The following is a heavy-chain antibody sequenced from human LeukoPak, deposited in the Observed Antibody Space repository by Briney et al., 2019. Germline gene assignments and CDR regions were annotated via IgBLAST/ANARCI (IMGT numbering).Heavy chain of an antibody. CDR2: IIPIFGTA. CDR3: VKDAKGGYYYYMDV. Sequence: SSVKVSCKASGGTFSSYAISWVRQAPGQGLEWMGGIIPIFGTANYAQKFQGRVTITTDESTSTAYMELSSLRSEGTAVYYCVKDAKGGYYYYMDVWGKGTTVTVSS. J-gene: IGHJ6*03. D-gene: IGHD3-16*01. V-gene: IGHV1-69*05. CDR1: GGTFSSYA.